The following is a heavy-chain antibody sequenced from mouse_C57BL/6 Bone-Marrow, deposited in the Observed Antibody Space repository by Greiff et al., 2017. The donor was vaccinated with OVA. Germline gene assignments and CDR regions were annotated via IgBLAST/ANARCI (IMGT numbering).Heavy chain of an antibody. CDR1: GYTFTSYW. D-gene: IGHD1-1*01. CDR3: ARGGLFITTVVPSAWFAY. Sequence: QVQLQQPGAELVKPGASVKLSCKASGYTFTSYWMHWVKQRPGQGLEWIGMIHPNSGSTNYNEKFKSKATLTVDKSSSTAYMQLSSLTSEDSAVYYCARGGLFITTVVPSAWFAYWGQGTLVTVSA. J-gene: IGHJ3*01. V-gene: IGHV1-64*01. CDR2: IHPNSGST.